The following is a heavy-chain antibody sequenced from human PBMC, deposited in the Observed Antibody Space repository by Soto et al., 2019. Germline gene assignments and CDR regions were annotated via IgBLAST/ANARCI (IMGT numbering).Heavy chain of an antibody. Sequence: QVQLQESGPGLVKPSQTLSLTCTVSGGSISSGGYYWSWIRQHPGKGLEWIGYIYYSGSTYYNPFVQRRVTILVDTSKNQFSLNLSSVPAADTAVYYCARDGPRYSYGMDVWGQGTTVTVSS. J-gene: IGHJ6*02. CDR2: IYYSGST. V-gene: IGHV4-31*03. CDR1: GGSISSGGYY. CDR3: ARDGPRYSYGMDV.